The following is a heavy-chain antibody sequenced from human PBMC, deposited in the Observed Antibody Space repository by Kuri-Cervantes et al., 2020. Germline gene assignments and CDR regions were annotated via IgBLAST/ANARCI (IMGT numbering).Heavy chain of an antibody. J-gene: IGHJ4*02. V-gene: IGHV3-30*03. D-gene: IGHD1-26*01. CDR2: ISYDGSNK. CDR3: ARDGMTYGYCFHY. Sequence: GGSLRLSCAASGFTFSSYGMHWVRQAPGKGLEWVAVISYDGSNKYYADSVKGRFTISRDNSKNTLYLQMNSLRAEDTAVYYCARDGMTYGYCFHYWGQGTLVTVSS. CDR1: GFTFSSYG.